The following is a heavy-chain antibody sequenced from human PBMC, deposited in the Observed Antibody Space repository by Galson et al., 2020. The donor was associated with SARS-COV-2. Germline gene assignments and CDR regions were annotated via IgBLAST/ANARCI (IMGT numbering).Heavy chain of an antibody. Sequence: GGSLRLSCAASGFTFSSYSMNWVRQAPGKGLEWVSSISSSSSYIYYADSVKGRFTISRDNAKNSLYLQMNSLRAEDTAVYYCARVHREWVLPDAFEIWGQGTMFTVSS. CDR3: ARVHREWVLPDAFEI. J-gene: IGHJ3*02. CDR1: GFTFSSYS. CDR2: ISSSSSYI. D-gene: IGHD1-26*01. V-gene: IGHV3-21*01.